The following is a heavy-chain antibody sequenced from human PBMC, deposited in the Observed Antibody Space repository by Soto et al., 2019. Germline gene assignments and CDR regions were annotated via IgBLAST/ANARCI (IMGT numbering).Heavy chain of an antibody. D-gene: IGHD2-2*01. Sequence: ASVKVSCKASGYTFTSYGISWVRQAPGQGLEWMGWISAYNGNTNYAQKLQGRVTMTTDTSTSTAYMELRSLRSDDTAVHYCARDMGSQRYCSSTSCYLGEGTWFDPWGQGTLVTVSS. CDR1: GYTFTSYG. CDR2: ISAYNGNT. J-gene: IGHJ5*02. CDR3: ARDMGSQRYCSSTSCYLGEGTWFDP. V-gene: IGHV1-18*01.